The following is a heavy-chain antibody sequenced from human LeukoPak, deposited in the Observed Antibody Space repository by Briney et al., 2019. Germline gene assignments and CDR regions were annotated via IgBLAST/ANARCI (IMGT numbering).Heavy chain of an antibody. D-gene: IGHD3-3*01. CDR3: AKHIYGVVSIQQ. Sequence: GGSLRLSCVASGFIFSDYYMSWIRQAPGKGLEWVSYISDSTIYYADSVKGRFTISRDNAKNSLYLQMNSLRAEDTAVYYCAKHIYGVVSIQQWGQGTLVTVSS. CDR1: GFIFSDYY. CDR2: ISDSTI. J-gene: IGHJ1*01. V-gene: IGHV3-11*01.